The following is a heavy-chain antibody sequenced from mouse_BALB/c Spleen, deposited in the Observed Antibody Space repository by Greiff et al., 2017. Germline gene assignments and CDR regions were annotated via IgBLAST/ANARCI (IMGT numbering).Heavy chain of an antibody. Sequence: VQLQQSGAELAKPGASVKMSCKASGYTFTSYWMHWVKQRPGQGLEWIGYINPSTGYTEYNQKFKDKATLTADKSSSTAYMQLSSLTSEDSAVYYCACLLYFDYWGQGTTLTVSS. V-gene: IGHV1-7*01. D-gene: IGHD2-1*01. CDR1: GYTFTSYW. J-gene: IGHJ2*01. CDR2: INPSTGYT. CDR3: ACLLYFDY.